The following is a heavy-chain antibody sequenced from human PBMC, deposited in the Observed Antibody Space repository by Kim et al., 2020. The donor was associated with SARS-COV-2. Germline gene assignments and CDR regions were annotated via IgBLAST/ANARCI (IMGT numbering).Heavy chain of an antibody. D-gene: IGHD3-10*01. J-gene: IGHJ6*02. CDR2: INPNSGGT. V-gene: IGHV1-2*02. Sequence: ASVKVSCKASGYTFTGYYMHWVRQAPGQGLEWMGWINPNSGGTNYAQKFQGRVTMTRDTSISTAYMELSRLRSDDTAVYYCARDLSVSSGGMDVWGQGTTVTVSS. CDR3: ARDLSVSSGGMDV. CDR1: GYTFTGYY.